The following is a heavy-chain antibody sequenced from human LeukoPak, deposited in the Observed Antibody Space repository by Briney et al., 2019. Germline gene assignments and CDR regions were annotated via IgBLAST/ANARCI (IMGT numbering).Heavy chain of an antibody. D-gene: IGHD1-26*01. CDR1: GDSVSTNSAT. CDR3: ARLVGASWFDS. V-gene: IGHV6-1*01. J-gene: IGHJ5*01. CDR2: TYYRSKWYN. Sequence: QTLSLTCAISGDSVSTNSATWTWLRQSPSRGLEWLGRTYYRSKWYNDYAVSMRSRITINPDTSKNQFSLQLNSVTPEDTAVYFCARLVGASWFDSWGQGTLVTVSS.